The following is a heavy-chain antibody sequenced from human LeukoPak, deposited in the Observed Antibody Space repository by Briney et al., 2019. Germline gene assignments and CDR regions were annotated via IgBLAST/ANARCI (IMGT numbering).Heavy chain of an antibody. CDR1: GFTFSAYT. CDR3: ASLNSYYYDSGGYTLDY. D-gene: IGHD3-22*01. CDR2: ITNSGSHI. V-gene: IGHV3-21*01. J-gene: IGHJ4*02. Sequence: PGGSLRLSCAVSGFTFSAYTMTWVRQAPGKGLEWVSSITNSGSHIYYSDSVMGRFTISRDNTKSSLYLQMNSLRAEDTAVYYCASLNSYYYDSGGYTLDYWGQGTLVTVSS.